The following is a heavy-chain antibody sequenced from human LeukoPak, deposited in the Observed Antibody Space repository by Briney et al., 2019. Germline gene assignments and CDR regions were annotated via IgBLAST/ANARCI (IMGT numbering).Heavy chain of an antibody. D-gene: IGHD3-22*01. J-gene: IGHJ4*02. V-gene: IGHV3-30*18. CDR1: GFTFSSYG. Sequence: GGSLRLSCAASGFTFSSYGMHWVRQAPGKGLEWVAVISYDGSNKYYADSVKGRFTISRDNSKNTLYLQMNSLRAEDTAVYYCAKDRIVVVIQNYFDYWGQGTLVTVSS. CDR3: AKDRIVVVIQNYFDY. CDR2: ISYDGSNK.